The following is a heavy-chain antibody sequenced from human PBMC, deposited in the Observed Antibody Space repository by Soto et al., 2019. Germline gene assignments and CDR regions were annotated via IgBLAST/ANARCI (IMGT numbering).Heavy chain of an antibody. CDR2: ISAYNGNT. CDR3: ARVAITMVRVVIIHDAFDI. Sequence: QVQLVQSGAEVKKPGASVKVSCKASGYTFTSYGISWVRQAPGQGLEWMGWISAYNGNTNYAQKLQGRVTMTTDTSTSTAYLELRSLRPDDTAVYYCARVAITMVRVVIIHDAFDIWGQGTMVTVSS. D-gene: IGHD3-10*01. CDR1: GYTFTSYG. V-gene: IGHV1-18*01. J-gene: IGHJ3*02.